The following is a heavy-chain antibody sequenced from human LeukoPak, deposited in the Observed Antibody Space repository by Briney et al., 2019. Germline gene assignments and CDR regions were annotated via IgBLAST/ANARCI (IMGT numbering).Heavy chain of an antibody. CDR3: AKEGGA. V-gene: IGHV3-23*01. CDR2: IGGRGGST. J-gene: IGHJ5*02. D-gene: IGHD3-16*01. Sequence: GGSLRLPCEASGFVFSSYTMTWVRQAPGQGLEWVSAIGGRGGSTYYADSVKGRVTISRDNSKNTVSLQMNSLRSDDTAIYYCAKEGGAWGQGTPVVVSS. CDR1: GFVFSSYT.